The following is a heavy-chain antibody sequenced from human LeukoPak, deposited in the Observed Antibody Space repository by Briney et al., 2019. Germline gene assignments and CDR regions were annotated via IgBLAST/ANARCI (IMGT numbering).Heavy chain of an antibody. D-gene: IGHD3-22*01. CDR3: ASTSHYYDSS. J-gene: IGHJ4*02. Sequence: GGSLRLSCAASGFTFSSNSMNWVRQAPGKGLEWVSSISSSSSYIYYAGSVKGRFTISRDNAKNSLYLQMNSLRAEDTAVYYCASTSHYYDSSWGQGTLVTVSS. CDR1: GFTFSSNS. V-gene: IGHV3-21*01. CDR2: ISSSSSYI.